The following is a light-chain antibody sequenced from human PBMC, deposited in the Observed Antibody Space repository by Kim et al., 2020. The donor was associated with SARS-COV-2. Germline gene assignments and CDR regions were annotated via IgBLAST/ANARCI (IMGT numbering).Light chain of an antibody. CDR3: SSYAGSAVV. V-gene: IGLV2-8*01. J-gene: IGLJ2*01. Sequence: PGQSVTISCTGTSSDVVGYNYVSWYQQHPGKAPNLMIYEVSKRPSGVPDRFSGSKSGNTASLTVSGLQAEDEADYYCSSYAGSAVVFGGGTQLTVL. CDR2: EVS. CDR1: SSDVVGYNY.